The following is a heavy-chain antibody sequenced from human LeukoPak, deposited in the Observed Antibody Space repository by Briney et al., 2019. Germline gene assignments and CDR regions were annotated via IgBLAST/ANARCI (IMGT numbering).Heavy chain of an antibody. D-gene: IGHD3-16*01. CDR3: ASWGPLIAHGY. V-gene: IGHV3-53*01. CDR2: ISSGGTT. Sequence: GGSLRLSCAVSGLPVSSYHMSWVRQAPGRGLEWVSIISSGGTTYYPDSVKGRFTISRDNSKNTLYLQMNSLRAEDTAVYYCASWGPLIAHGYWGQGTLVTVSS. J-gene: IGHJ4*02. CDR1: GLPVSSYH.